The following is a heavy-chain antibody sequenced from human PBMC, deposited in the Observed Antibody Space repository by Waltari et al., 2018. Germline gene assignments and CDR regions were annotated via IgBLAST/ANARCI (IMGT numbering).Heavy chain of an antibody. CDR2: INHSGST. J-gene: IGHJ4*02. Sequence: QVQLQQWGAGLLKPSETLSLTCAVYGGSFSGYYWSWIRQPPGKGLEWIGEINHSGSTNYNPSLKSRVTISVDTSKNQFSLKLSSVTAADTAVYYCARGRRPYGSGSYFWDNWGQGTLVTVSS. CDR3: ARGRRPYGSGSYFWDN. D-gene: IGHD3-10*01. CDR1: GGSFSGYY. V-gene: IGHV4-34*01.